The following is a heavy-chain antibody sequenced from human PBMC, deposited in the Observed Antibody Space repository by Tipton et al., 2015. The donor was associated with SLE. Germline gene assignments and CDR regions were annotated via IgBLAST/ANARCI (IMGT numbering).Heavy chain of an antibody. J-gene: IGHJ4*02. Sequence: SLRLSCAASGFTFSSYAMHWVRQAPGKGLEWAAVISYDGSNKYYADSVKGRFTISRDNSKNTLYLQMNSLRAEDTAVYYCAREGRESTRTYFDYWGQGTLVTVSS. V-gene: IGHV3-30*04. CDR1: GFTFSSYA. CDR2: ISYDGSNK. CDR3: AREGRESTRTYFDY. D-gene: IGHD1-14*01.